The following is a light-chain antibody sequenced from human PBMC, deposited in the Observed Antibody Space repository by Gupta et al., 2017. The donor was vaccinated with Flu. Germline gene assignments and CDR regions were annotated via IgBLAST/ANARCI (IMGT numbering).Light chain of an antibody. CDR2: RNN. CDR3: AAWDDSLSGRV. J-gene: IGLJ3*02. V-gene: IGLV1-47*01. Sequence: QSVLTQPPSASGTPGQRVTISCSGSSPNLGSNYVYWYQQLPGTAPKLLIYRNNQRPSGVPDRCSGSKSGTSASLAISGLRSEDEADYYCAAWDDSLSGRVFGGGTKLTVL. CDR1: SPNLGSNY.